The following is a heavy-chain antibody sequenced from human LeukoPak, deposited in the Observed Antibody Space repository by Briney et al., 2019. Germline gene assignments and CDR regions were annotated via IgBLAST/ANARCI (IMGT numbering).Heavy chain of an antibody. CDR2: ISDSSSIT. V-gene: IGHV3-48*02. D-gene: IGHD3-10*01. J-gene: IGHJ6*02. CDR1: GFTFSSFG. Sequence: GRSLRLSCAASGFTFSSFGMNWVRQAPGKGLEWVSYISDSSSITYYADSVKGRFTISRDNAKNSLSLQLNSLRDEDTAVYFCAKVIRGGYGMDVWGQGTTVTVSS. CDR3: AKVIRGGYGMDV.